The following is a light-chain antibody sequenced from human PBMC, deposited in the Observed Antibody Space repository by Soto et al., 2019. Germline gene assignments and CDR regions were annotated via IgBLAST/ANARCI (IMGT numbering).Light chain of an antibody. Sequence: EIVLTQSPGTLSLSPGERATLSYRASQSVSSSLLAWYQQKPGQALRLLIYGASSRATGIPDRFSGGGSGTDFSLTISRLLPEDFTVYYCQPYGSSPFTFGPGTKVDI. CDR1: QSVSSSL. J-gene: IGKJ3*01. CDR2: GAS. V-gene: IGKV3-20*01. CDR3: QPYGSSPFT.